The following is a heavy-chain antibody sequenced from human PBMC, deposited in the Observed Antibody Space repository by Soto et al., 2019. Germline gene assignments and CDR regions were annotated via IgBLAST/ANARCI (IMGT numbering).Heavy chain of an antibody. J-gene: IGHJ4*01. CDR2: IDWDDDK. V-gene: IGHV2-70*04. CDR1: WFSLITHEMR. D-gene: IGHD1-1*01. Sequence: XGPTLVNPTKPLPPTCTFAWFSLITHEMRVTSIPQPPGKALEWLARIDWDDDKFYSTSLRTRLTVSKDTSKNQVVLTMTHMDPVDTATYYCPRMQLSPTGGLDYSGHGAQV. CDR3: PRMQLSPTGGLDY.